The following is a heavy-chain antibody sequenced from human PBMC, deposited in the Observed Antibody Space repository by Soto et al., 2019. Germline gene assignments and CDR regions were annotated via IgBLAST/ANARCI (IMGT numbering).Heavy chain of an antibody. J-gene: IGHJ4*02. CDR1: GDTFGRNA. CDR2: IIPMFPTT. V-gene: IGHV1-69*01. CDR3: TKDGDSADYGY. Sequence: QVHLVQSGPEVKRPGSSVKVSCKASGDTFGRNAINWVRQAPGQGLEWMGGIIPMFPTTNYAQKFKGRLTIYADQSTGTAYMEMTSLRSEDTAVYYCTKDGDSADYGYWGQGTLVTVSS. D-gene: IGHD2-21*01.